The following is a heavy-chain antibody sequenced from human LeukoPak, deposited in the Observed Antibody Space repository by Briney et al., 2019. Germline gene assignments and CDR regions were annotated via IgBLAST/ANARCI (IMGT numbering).Heavy chain of an antibody. CDR3: ARPDDSSGYYGY. CDR1: GGTFSSYA. V-gene: IGHV1-69*13. CDR2: IIPIFGTA. J-gene: IGHJ4*02. Sequence: GASVRVSCTASGGTFSSYAISWVRQAPGQGLEWMGGIIPIFGTANYAQKFQGRVTITADESTSTAYMELSSLRSEDTAVYYCARPDDSSGYYGYWGQGTLVTVSS. D-gene: IGHD3-22*01.